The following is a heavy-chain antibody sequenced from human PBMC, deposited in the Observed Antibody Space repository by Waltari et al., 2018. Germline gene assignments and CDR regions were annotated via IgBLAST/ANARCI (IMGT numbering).Heavy chain of an antibody. CDR2: VYYSGTT. D-gene: IGHD5-12*01. CDR1: GDSISSSNYY. J-gene: IGHJ4*02. V-gene: IGHV4-39*01. CDR3: ARSSAGMPRWLGDY. Sequence: QLQLQESGPGLVKPSETLSLSCSVSGDSISSSNYYWGWIRQPPGKGLEWIASVYYSGTTYDNPSLKSRVTIAADTSRNQFYLRRTSVTATDTAVYYWARSSAGMPRWLGDYWGQGILVTVSS.